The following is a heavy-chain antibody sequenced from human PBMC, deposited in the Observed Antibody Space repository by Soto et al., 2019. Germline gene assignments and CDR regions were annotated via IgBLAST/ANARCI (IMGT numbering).Heavy chain of an antibody. CDR3: PATSTLCSGGSRYPPFWGP. V-gene: IGHV5-51*01. Sequence: GEALKISCKGSGYSFTSYWIGWVRQMPGKGLEWMGIIYPGDSDTRYSPSFQGQVTISADKSISTAYLQWSSLKASDTAMYYRPATSTLCSGGSRYPPFWGPWGQGTLVTVSS. D-gene: IGHD2-15*01. J-gene: IGHJ5*02. CDR2: IYPGDSDT. CDR1: GYSFTSYW.